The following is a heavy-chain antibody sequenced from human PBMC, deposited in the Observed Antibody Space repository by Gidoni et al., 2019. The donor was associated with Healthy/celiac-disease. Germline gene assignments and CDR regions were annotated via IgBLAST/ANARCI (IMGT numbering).Heavy chain of an antibody. CDR2: IWYDGSNK. Sequence: SYGMHWVRQAPGKGLEWVAVIWYDGSNKYYADSVKGRFTISRDNSKNTLYLQMNSLRAEDTAVYYCARDQEDIVVVPAAMYYYYYMDVWGKGTTVTVSS. CDR1: SYG. CDR3: ARDQEDIVVVPAAMYYYYYMDV. D-gene: IGHD2-2*01. V-gene: IGHV3-33*01. J-gene: IGHJ6*03.